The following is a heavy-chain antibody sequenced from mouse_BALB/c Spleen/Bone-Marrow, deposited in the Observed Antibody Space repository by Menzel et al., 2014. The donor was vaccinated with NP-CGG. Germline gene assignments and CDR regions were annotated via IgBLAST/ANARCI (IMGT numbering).Heavy chain of an antibody. CDR1: GFTFXSYG. D-gene: IGHD3-3*01. V-gene: IGHV5-6*01. CDR3: ARHRDAMDY. Sequence: EVMLVESGGDLVKPGGSLKLSCAASGFTFXSYGMSWVRQTPDKRLEWVATVSSGGSYTYYPDSVKGRFTISRDNAKNTLYLQMSSLKPEDTAMYYCARHRDAMDYWGQGTSVTVSS. CDR2: VSSGGSYT. J-gene: IGHJ4*01.